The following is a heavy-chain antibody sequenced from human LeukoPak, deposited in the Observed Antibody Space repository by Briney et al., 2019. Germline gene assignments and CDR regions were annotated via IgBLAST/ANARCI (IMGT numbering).Heavy chain of an antibody. J-gene: IGHJ4*02. V-gene: IGHV1-46*01. CDR2: INPSGGST. Sequence: ASVKVSCMASGYTFTSYYMHWVRQVPGQGLEWMGIINPSGGSTSYAQKFQGRVTMTRDTSTSTVYMELSSLRSEDTAVYYCARVYSGYDSIFDYWGQGTLVTVSS. D-gene: IGHD5-12*01. CDR3: ARVYSGYDSIFDY. CDR1: GYTFTSYY.